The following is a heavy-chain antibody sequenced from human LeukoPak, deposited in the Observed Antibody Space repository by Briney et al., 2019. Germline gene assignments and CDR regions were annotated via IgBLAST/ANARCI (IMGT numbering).Heavy chain of an antibody. CDR2: INPNSGGT. Sequence: GASVKVSCKASGYTFTHYYMHWVRQAPGQGLEWLGWINPNSGGTNYAQKFQGRVAVPSDTSISTVYMELSRLRSDDTAVYSCARVTGEQHLPALPFQHWGQGTLVIVSS. J-gene: IGHJ1*01. CDR3: ARVTGEQHLPALPFQH. CDR1: GYTFTHYY. D-gene: IGHD6-13*01. V-gene: IGHV1-2*02.